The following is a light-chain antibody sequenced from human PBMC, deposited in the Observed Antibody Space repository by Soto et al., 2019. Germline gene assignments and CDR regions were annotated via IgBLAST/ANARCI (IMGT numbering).Light chain of an antibody. J-gene: IGLJ1*01. CDR2: ENN. V-gene: IGLV1-40*01. Sequence: QSVLTQPPSVSEAPGQRVTISCTGSSSNIGAGYEAHWYQQVPGTTPKLLIYENNNRPSGVPDRFSVAKSGTSASLAITGLQDEDEAEYYCQSSDSSRSGYVFGTGTKLTLL. CDR1: SSNIGAGYE. CDR3: QSSDSSRSGYV.